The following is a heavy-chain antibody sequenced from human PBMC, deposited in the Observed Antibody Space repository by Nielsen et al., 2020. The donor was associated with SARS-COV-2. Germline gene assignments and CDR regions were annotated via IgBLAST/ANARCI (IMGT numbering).Heavy chain of an antibody. CDR1: GFRFTSYS. CDR3: ARDQDGGAATSNWYFDL. D-gene: IGHD6-25*01. Sequence: GGSLRLSCAASGFRFTSYSMNWVRQAPGKGLEWVASITMSGAYMYYADSVRGRFTVSRDNAENSLYLQMNSLRDEDTAEYYCARDQDGGAATSNWYFDLWGRGTLVIVSS. V-gene: IGHV3-21*01. J-gene: IGHJ2*01. CDR2: ITMSGAYM.